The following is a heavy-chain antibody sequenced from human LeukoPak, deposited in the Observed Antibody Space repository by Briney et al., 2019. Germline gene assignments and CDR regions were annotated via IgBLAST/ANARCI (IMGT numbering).Heavy chain of an antibody. Sequence: GGSLRLSCAASGFTFAIHAMTWVRQAPGKGLEWVSGISGDGASTHYADSVKSRFTISRDNSKNTLFLQMNSLRAEDTAVYYCAAGMYDAFGIWGHGTMVSVSS. CDR3: AAGMYDAFGI. J-gene: IGHJ3*02. CDR2: ISGDGAST. CDR1: GFTFAIHA. V-gene: IGHV3-23*01.